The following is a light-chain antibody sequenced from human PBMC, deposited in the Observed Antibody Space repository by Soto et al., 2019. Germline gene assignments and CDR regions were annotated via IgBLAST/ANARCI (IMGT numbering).Light chain of an antibody. J-gene: IGKJ2*01. CDR2: DAY. CDR1: QSVSSH. Sequence: EVVLTQSPATLSLSPGERATLSCRASQSVSSHLAWYQQRPGQAPRLLIYDAYNRATGIPGRFSGSGYGTDFARTISSVEPEDFALDYGDQGSYGLEYTFGQGT. V-gene: IGKV3-11*01. CDR3: DQGSYGLEYT.